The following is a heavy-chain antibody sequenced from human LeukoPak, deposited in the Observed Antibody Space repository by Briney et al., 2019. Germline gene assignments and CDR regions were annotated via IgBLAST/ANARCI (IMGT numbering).Heavy chain of an antibody. D-gene: IGHD3-16*02. V-gene: IGHV4-34*01. Sequence: SETLSLTCAVYGGSFSGYYWSWIRQPPGKGLEWIGEINHSGSTNYNPSLKSRVTISVDTSKNQFSLKLSSVTAADTAVYYCARQRYDYVWGSYHWYFDYWGQGTLVTVSS. CDR2: INHSGST. CDR1: GGSFSGYY. J-gene: IGHJ4*02. CDR3: ARQRYDYVWGSYHWYFDY.